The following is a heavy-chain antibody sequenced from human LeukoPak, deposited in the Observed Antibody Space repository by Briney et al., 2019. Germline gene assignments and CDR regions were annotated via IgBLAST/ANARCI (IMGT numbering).Heavy chain of an antibody. CDR3: ARDHLPYCGGDCYPDY. CDR1: GFTFSSYA. Sequence: GGSLRLSCAASGFTFSSYAMHWVRQAPGKGLEWVAVISYDGSNKYYADSMKGRFTISRDNSKNTLYLQMNSLRAEDTAVYYCARDHLPYCGGDCYPDYWGQGTLVTVSS. D-gene: IGHD2-21*02. J-gene: IGHJ4*02. V-gene: IGHV3-30-3*01. CDR2: ISYDGSNK.